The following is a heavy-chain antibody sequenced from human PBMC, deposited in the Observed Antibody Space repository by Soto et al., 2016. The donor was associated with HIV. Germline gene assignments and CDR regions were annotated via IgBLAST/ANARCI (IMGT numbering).Heavy chain of an antibody. J-gene: IGHJ3*02. CDR1: GYSLTGYY. V-gene: IGHV1-69*01. D-gene: IGHD3-10*01. Sequence: QVQLVQSGAEVKKPGASVKVSCKASGYSLTGYYMHWVRQAPGQGLEWMGGIIPIFGTANYAQKFQGRVTITADESTSTAYMELSSLRSEDTAVYYCARDSPGADAFDIWAKGQWSPSLQ. CDR2: IIPIFGTA. CDR3: ARDSPGADAFDI.